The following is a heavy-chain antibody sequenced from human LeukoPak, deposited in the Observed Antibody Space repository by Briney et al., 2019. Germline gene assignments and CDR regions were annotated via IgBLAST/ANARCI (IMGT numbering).Heavy chain of an antibody. Sequence: ASVKVSCKASGYTFTSYGISWVRQAPGQGLEWMGWISAYNGNTNYAQKLQGRVTMTTDTSTSTAYMELRSLRSDDTAVYYCARGDKTTVTTLPFQDVWGQGTTVTVSS. CDR2: ISAYNGNT. CDR3: ARGDKTTVTTLPFQDV. D-gene: IGHD4-17*01. CDR1: GYTFTSYG. J-gene: IGHJ6*02. V-gene: IGHV1-18*01.